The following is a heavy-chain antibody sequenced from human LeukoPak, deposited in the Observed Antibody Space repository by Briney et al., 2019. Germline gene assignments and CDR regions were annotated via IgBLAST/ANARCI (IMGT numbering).Heavy chain of an antibody. CDR2: INWNGGNT. D-gene: IGHD4-23*01. J-gene: IGHJ6*03. CDR1: GFTFDVYG. V-gene: IGHV3-20*04. CDR3: VRGSTVVSRGYFYYYMDV. Sequence: PGGSLRLSCAASGFTFDVYGMSWVRQAPGKGLEWVSAINWNGGNTDYADSVKGRFTISRDNAKNSLYLQMNSLRAEDTALYYCVRGSTVVSRGYFYYYMDVWGKGTTVTVSS.